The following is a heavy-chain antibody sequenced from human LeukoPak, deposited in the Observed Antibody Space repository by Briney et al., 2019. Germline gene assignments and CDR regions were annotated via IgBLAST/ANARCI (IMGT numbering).Heavy chain of an antibody. V-gene: IGHV3-30*18. CDR1: GSTFSSYA. Sequence: PGGSLRLSCAASGSTFSSYAMSWVRQAPGKGLEWVAVISHDGTNQYYADSVKGRFTISRDNSKNTLYVQMNSLRAEDTAVYYCAKDVDPFGSGSYVEGFDYWGQGTLVTVSS. D-gene: IGHD3-10*01. CDR3: AKDVDPFGSGSYVEGFDY. CDR2: ISHDGTNQ. J-gene: IGHJ4*02.